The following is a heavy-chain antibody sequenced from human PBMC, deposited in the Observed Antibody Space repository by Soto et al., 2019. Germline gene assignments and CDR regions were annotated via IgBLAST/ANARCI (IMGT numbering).Heavy chain of an antibody. J-gene: IGHJ5*02. CDR1: GGSISSSSYH. CDR3: VRTANWLDP. V-gene: IGHV4-39*01. Sequence: SETLSLTCTVSGGSISSSSYHWGWIRQPPGKGLEWIGNSHYSGSAYYNPSLKSRVTISVDTSKNQVSLKLSSVTAADTAVYYCVRTANWLDPWGQGTLVTV. CDR2: SHYSGSA.